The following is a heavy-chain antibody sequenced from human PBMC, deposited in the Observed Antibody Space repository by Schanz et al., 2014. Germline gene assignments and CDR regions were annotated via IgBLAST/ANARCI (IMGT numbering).Heavy chain of an antibody. Sequence: VQLLESGGGLVQPGGSLRLSCAASGFTFSSYGMHWVRQSPGKGLEWVALISYDGSNKYYADSVKGRFTISRDNSKNTVYLQMNSLRGEDTGMYYCARGDPVAGLDYWGRGTLVTVSS. CDR1: GFTFSSYG. CDR3: ARGDPVAGLDY. V-gene: IGHV3-30*03. J-gene: IGHJ4*02. CDR2: ISYDGSNK.